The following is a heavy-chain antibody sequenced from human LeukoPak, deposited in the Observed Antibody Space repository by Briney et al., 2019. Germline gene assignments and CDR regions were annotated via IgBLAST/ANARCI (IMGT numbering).Heavy chain of an antibody. D-gene: IGHD4-23*01. V-gene: IGHV1-18*01. CDR2: ISAYNGNT. CDR3: ARTETTVVTSWFDP. J-gene: IGHJ5*02. CDR1: GYTFTSYG. Sequence: ASVKVSCKASGYTFTSYGIIWVRQAPGQGLECMGWISAYNGNTNYAQKLQGRVTMTTDTSTSTAYMELRSLRSDDTAVYYCARTETTVVTSWFDPWGQGTLVTVSS.